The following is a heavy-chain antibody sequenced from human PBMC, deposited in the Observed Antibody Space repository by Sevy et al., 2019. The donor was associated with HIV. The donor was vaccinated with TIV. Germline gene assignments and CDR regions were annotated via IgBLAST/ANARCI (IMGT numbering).Heavy chain of an antibody. CDR1: GFTFSSYA. CDR3: ARGTMVREANYYYYGMDV. J-gene: IGHJ6*02. Sequence: GGSLRLSCAASGFTFSSYAMHWVRQAPGKGLEWVAVISYDGSNKYYADSVKGRFTISRDNSKNTRYLQMNSLRAEDTAVYYCARGTMVREANYYYYGMDVWGQGTTVTVSS. CDR2: ISYDGSNK. D-gene: IGHD3-10*01. V-gene: IGHV3-30-3*01.